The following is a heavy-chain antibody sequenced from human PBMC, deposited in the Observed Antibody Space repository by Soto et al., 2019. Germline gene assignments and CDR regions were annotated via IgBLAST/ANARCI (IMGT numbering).Heavy chain of an antibody. D-gene: IGHD2-2*01. CDR2: IYHSGST. Sequence: QVQLQESGPGLVKPSQTLSLTCTVSGGAISADGYYWTWIRQRPGKGLEWIGYIYHSGSTSYDPSLKSRATLSLDTSKNQCSLTLTSVTAADTAVYYCARDLRYCSSTSCPYYYYYGVDVWGQGTTVTVSS. CDR3: ARDLRYCSSTSCPYYYYYGVDV. CDR1: GGAISADGYY. J-gene: IGHJ6*02. V-gene: IGHV4-31*03.